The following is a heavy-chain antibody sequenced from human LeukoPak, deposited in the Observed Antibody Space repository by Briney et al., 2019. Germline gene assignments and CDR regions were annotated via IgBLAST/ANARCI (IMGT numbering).Heavy chain of an antibody. D-gene: IGHD6-13*01. J-gene: IGHJ6*02. CDR1: GFTFSSYA. Sequence: GGSLRLSCAASGFTFSSYAMHWVRQAPGKGLEYVSAISSNGGSTYYANSVKGRFTISRDNSKNTLYLQMGSLRAEDMAVYYCARVGYTSYYYHGMDVWGQGTTVTVSS. CDR2: ISSNGGST. CDR3: ARVGYTSYYYHGMDV. V-gene: IGHV3-64*01.